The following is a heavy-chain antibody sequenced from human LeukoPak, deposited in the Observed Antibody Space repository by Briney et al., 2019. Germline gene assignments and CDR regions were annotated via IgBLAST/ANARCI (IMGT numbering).Heavy chain of an antibody. Sequence: ASVKVSCKASGYTFTRYFMHWVRQAPGQGLEWMGVVNPSGGSTSYAQKFQGRVTMTRDTSTSTVYMELSSLRSEDTAVYYCARVDILTGYDAFDIWGQGTMVTVSS. V-gene: IGHV1-46*01. CDR2: VNPSGGST. D-gene: IGHD3-9*01. J-gene: IGHJ3*02. CDR3: ARVDILTGYDAFDI. CDR1: GYTFTRYF.